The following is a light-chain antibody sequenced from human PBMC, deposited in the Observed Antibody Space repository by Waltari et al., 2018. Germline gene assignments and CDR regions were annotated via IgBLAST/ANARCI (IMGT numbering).Light chain of an antibody. CDR3: CSYAGSYILV. CDR2: DVN. CDR1: SSDVGGYNY. Sequence: QSALTQPRSVSGSPGQSVTISCTGTSSDVGGYNYVSWYQQHPGNAPKLMIYDVNKRPSGVPDRFSGSKSGNTASLTISGLQAEDEADFYCCSYAGSYILVFGGGTKLTVL. V-gene: IGLV2-11*01. J-gene: IGLJ2*01.